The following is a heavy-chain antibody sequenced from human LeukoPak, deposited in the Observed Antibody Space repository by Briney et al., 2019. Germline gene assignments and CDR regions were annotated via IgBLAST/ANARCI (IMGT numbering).Heavy chain of an antibody. Sequence: GGSLRLSCAASGFTSSDYYMSWIRQAPGKGLEWVSDISSTSIYTNCADSVKGRFTISRDNAKNSLYLQMNSLRAEDTAVYYCAREDGYSSSWYSDYWGQGTLVTVSS. CDR2: ISSTSIYT. V-gene: IGHV3-11*05. D-gene: IGHD6-13*01. J-gene: IGHJ4*02. CDR1: GFTSSDYY. CDR3: AREDGYSSSWYSDY.